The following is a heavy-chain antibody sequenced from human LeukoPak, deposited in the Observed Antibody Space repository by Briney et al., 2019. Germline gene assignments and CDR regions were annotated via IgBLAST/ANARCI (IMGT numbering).Heavy chain of an antibody. CDR3: AKSSDYYGSGSYLVASYFGDYFDY. CDR1: GFTFSSYA. V-gene: IGHV3-30*18. Sequence: GGSLRLSCAASGFTFSSYAMSWVRQAPGKGLEWVAVISYDGSNKYYADSVKGRFTISRDNSKNTLYLQMNSLRAEDTAVYYCAKSSDYYGSGSYLVASYFGDYFDYWGQGTLVTVSS. J-gene: IGHJ4*02. D-gene: IGHD3-10*01. CDR2: ISYDGSNK.